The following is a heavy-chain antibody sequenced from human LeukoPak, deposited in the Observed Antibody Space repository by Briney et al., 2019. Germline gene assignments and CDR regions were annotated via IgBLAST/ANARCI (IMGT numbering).Heavy chain of an antibody. CDR2: ISYDGSNK. CDR1: GFTFSSYA. J-gene: IGHJ4*02. D-gene: IGHD2-8*01. Sequence: PGGSLRLSCAASGFTFSSYAMHWVRQAPGKGLEWVAVISYDGSNKYYADSVKGRFTISRDNSKNTLYLQMNSLRAEDTAVYYCARDQGYCTNGVCYVFDYWGQGTLVTVSS. CDR3: ARDQGYCTNGVCYVFDY. V-gene: IGHV3-30*04.